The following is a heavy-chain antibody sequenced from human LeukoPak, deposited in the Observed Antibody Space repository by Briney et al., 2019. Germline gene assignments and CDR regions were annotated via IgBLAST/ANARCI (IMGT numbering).Heavy chain of an antibody. CDR2: MYYSGST. CDR3: ATGRNLEAFEI. J-gene: IGHJ3*02. CDR1: GGSISGSNYY. D-gene: IGHD4-23*01. V-gene: IGHV4-39*01. Sequence: SETLSLTCTVSGGSISGSNYYWGWIRQPPGKGLEWIGSMYYSGSTYYNPSFKSRVTISGDTSKNLFSLKLNSVTAADTAVYYCATGRNLEAFEIWGQGTMVAVSS.